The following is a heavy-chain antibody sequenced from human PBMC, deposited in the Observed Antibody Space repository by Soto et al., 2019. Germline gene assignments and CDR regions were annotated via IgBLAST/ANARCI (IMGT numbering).Heavy chain of an antibody. CDR2: IDYNGVT. Sequence: ETLSLTCTVSGGSIYRSGYYWGWIRQPPGRGLEWIGNIDYNGVTYSNPSLKSRVTISRDTSKNQFSLKLTSVTAADTALYYCGKVLVGATGHTDSDSWGPGTLVTSPQ. CDR3: GKVLVGATGHTDSDS. CDR1: GGSIYRSGYY. D-gene: IGHD2-15*01. V-gene: IGHV4-39*01. J-gene: IGHJ4*02.